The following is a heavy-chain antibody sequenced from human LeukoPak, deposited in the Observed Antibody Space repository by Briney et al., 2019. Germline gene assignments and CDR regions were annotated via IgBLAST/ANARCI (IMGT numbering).Heavy chain of an antibody. CDR2: KYYSGSA. Sequence: PSQTLSLTCSVSGVSVSDGRYYWTWIRQHPGKGLEWIGYKYYSGSAKYNPSLKSRLTISIDTSKNQFSLQLSSVTAADTATYYCATPYCSSISCLDVFNMWGQGTRVTVS. D-gene: IGHD2-2*01. CDR3: ATPYCSSISCLDVFNM. CDR1: GVSVSDGRYY. V-gene: IGHV4-31*03. J-gene: IGHJ3*02.